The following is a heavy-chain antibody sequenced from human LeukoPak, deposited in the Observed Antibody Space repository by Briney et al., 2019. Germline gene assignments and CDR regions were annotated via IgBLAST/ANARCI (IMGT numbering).Heavy chain of an antibody. CDR3: AAYTVTTGVDY. J-gene: IGHJ4*02. Sequence: PSETLSLTCTVSGGSISSYYWSWIRQPAGKGLEWIGRIYTSGSANYNPSLKSRVTMSVDTSKNQFSLKLSSVTAADTAVYYCAAYTVTTGVDYWGQGTLVTVSS. D-gene: IGHD4-17*01. CDR2: IYTSGSA. CDR1: GGSISSYY. V-gene: IGHV4-4*07.